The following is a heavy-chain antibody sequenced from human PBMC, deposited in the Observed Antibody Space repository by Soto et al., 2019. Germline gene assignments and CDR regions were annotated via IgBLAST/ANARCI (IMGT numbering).Heavy chain of an antibody. D-gene: IGHD2-8*01. Sequence: EVQLVESGGGLVKPGGSLRLSCGASGFTFSHAWMNWVRQAPGKGLEWVGRIKSKIDGGTSDYAAPVKGRFSISRDDSQDSLFLQMISLKTEDSAVYFCATMCHCSNGVCSYYYYGMDVWGLGTTVTVSS. CDR1: GFTFSHAW. J-gene: IGHJ6*02. V-gene: IGHV3-15*07. CDR3: ATMCHCSNGVCSYYYYGMDV. CDR2: IKSKIDGGTS.